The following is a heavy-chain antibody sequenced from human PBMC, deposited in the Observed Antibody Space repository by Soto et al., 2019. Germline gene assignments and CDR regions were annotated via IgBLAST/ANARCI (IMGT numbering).Heavy chain of an antibody. CDR2: INAGNGNT. D-gene: IGHD3-22*01. CDR1: GYTFTSYA. Sequence: GASVKVSFKASGYTFTSYAMHWVRQAPGQRLEWMGWINAGNGNTKYSQKFQGRVTITRDTSASTAYMELSSLRSEDTAVYYCARDTLYDSSGYYYVGYNWFDPWGQGTLVTVSS. V-gene: IGHV1-3*01. CDR3: ARDTLYDSSGYYYVGYNWFDP. J-gene: IGHJ5*02.